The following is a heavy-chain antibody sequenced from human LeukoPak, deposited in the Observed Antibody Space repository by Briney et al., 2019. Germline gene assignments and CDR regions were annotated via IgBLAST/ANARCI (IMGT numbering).Heavy chain of an antibody. CDR3: EAVATITGSKYYFDY. D-gene: IGHD5-12*01. J-gene: IGHJ4*02. CDR2: INPSGGST. V-gene: IGHV1-46*01. CDR1: GYTFTSYY. Sequence: GASVKVSSKASGYTFTSYYMHWVRQAPGQGLEWMGIINPSGGSTSYAQKFQGRVTMTRDTSTSTVYMELSSLRSEDTAVYYCEAVATITGSKYYFDYWGQGTLVTVSS.